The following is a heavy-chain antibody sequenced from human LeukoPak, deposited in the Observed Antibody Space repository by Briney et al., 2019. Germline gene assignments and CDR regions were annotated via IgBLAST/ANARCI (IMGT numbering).Heavy chain of an antibody. D-gene: IGHD5-12*01. V-gene: IGHV3-30*04. CDR3: ARVGIVATIRGAFDI. J-gene: IGHJ3*02. CDR1: GFTFSSYA. Sequence: GRSLRLSCAASGFTFSSYAMHWVRQAPGKGLEGVAVISYDGGNKYYADSVKGRFTISRDNSKNTLYLQMNSLRAEDTAVYYCARVGIVATIRGAFDIWGQGTMVTVSS. CDR2: ISYDGGNK.